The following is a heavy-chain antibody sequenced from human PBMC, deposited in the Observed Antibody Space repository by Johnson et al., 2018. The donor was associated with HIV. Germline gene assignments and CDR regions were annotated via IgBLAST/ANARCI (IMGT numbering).Heavy chain of an antibody. CDR2: IYSGGST. CDR1: GFTVSSNY. CDR3: ARAPQTYNWNYMMAFDM. D-gene: IGHD1-7*01. V-gene: IGHV3-66*01. J-gene: IGHJ3*02. Sequence: VQLVESGGGLVQPGGSLRLYCAASGFTVSSNYMSWVRQAPGKGLEWVSVIYSGGSTYYADSVKGRFTISRDNSKNTLDLQMNSLRAEDTAVYYCARAPQTYNWNYMMAFDMWGQGTMVTVSP.